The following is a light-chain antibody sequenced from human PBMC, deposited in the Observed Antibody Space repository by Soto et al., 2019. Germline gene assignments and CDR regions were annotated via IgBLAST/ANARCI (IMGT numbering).Light chain of an antibody. V-gene: IGLV1-44*01. Sequence: QSVLTQPPSASGTPGQRVTISCSGSSSNIGSKTVNWYQYLPGTAPKLLTWPNNQRPSGVPDRFSGSKSGTSASLAISGLQSEDEADYYCQSYDSTLSDRYVFGSGTKVTVL. CDR1: SSNIGSKT. CDR3: QSYDSTLSDRYV. CDR2: PNN. J-gene: IGLJ1*01.